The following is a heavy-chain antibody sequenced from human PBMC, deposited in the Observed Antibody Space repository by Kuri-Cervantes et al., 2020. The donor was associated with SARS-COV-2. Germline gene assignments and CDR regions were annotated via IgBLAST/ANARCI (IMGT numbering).Heavy chain of an antibody. V-gene: IGHV3-74*01. CDR2: INSDGSST. CDR3: ARDTLNFYDSLGFDP. CDR1: GFTFSSYW. J-gene: IGHJ5*02. Sequence: GESLKISCAASGFTFSSYWMHWVRQAPGKGLVWVSRINSDGSSTSYADSVKGRFTISRDNAKNTLYLQMNSLRAEDTAVYYCARDTLNFYDSLGFDPWGQGTLVTVSS. D-gene: IGHD3-3*01.